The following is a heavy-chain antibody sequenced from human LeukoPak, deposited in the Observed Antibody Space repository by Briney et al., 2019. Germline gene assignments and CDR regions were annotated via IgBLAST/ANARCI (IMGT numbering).Heavy chain of an antibody. J-gene: IGHJ5*02. Sequence: SETLSLTCTVSGGSISSGGYYWSWIRQPPGKGLEWIGYIYHSGSTYYNPSLKSRVTISVDRSKNQFSLKLSSVTAADTAVYYCARNGVMPGWFDPWGQGTLVTVSS. CDR3: ARNGVMPGWFDP. CDR2: IYHSGST. V-gene: IGHV4-30-2*01. CDR1: GGSISSGGYY. D-gene: IGHD2-21*01.